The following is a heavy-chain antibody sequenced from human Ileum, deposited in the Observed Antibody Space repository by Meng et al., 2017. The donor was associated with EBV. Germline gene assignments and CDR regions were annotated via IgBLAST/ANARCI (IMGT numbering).Heavy chain of an antibody. V-gene: IGHV4-34*02. CDR1: GGVFSGYY. Sequence: QVKLQELGAGLLKPSETLSLTCAVYGGVFSGYYWSWIRQSPGKGLEWIGEINHSGSTNYNPSLKSRVTISVDTSKNQFSLKLTSVTAADTAVYYCAREARSSGYHPGIGPWGQGTLVTVSS. CDR3: AREARSSGYHPGIGP. D-gene: IGHD3-22*01. CDR2: INHSGST. J-gene: IGHJ5*02.